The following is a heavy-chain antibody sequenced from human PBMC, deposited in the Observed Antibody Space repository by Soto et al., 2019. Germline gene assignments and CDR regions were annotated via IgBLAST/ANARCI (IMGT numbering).Heavy chain of an antibody. CDR3: ARMTNSGSYCSWFDP. CDR1: GGSISSGGYS. V-gene: IGHV4-30-2*01. CDR2: IYHSGST. Sequence: SETLSLTCAVSGGSISSGGYSWSWIRQPPGKGLEWIGYIYHSGSTYYNPSLKSRVTISVDRSKNQFSLKLSSVTAADTAVYYCARMTNSGSYCSWFDPWGQGTLVTVSS. D-gene: IGHD1-26*01. J-gene: IGHJ5*02.